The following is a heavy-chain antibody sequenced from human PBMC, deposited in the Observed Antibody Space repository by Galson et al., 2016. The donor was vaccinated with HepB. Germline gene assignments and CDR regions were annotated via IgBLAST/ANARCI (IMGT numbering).Heavy chain of an antibody. Sequence: SVKVSCKASGGTFNSYSLNWVRQAPGQGLEWMAEIIPISGTSNNAQKFQGRITIIADESTTTVYMELSSLRSEDTAVYYCATDILTGYHAFHIWGQGTMVTVSS. CDR3: ATDILTGYHAFHI. CDR2: IIPISGTS. CDR1: GGTFNSYS. J-gene: IGHJ3*02. D-gene: IGHD3-9*01. V-gene: IGHV1-69*13.